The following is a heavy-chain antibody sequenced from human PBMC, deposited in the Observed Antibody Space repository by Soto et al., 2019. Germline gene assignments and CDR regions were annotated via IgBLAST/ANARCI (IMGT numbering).Heavy chain of an antibody. J-gene: IGHJ6*02. D-gene: IGHD2-8*01. CDR3: ARVHTNWGLMADHYYGMDV. Sequence: ASVKVSCKASGYTFTSYAMHWVRQAPGQRLEWMGWINAGNGNTKYSQKFQGRVTITRDTSASTAYMELSSLRSEDTAVYYCARVHTNWGLMADHYYGMDVWGQGTTVTVSS. CDR1: GYTFTSYA. CDR2: INAGNGNT. V-gene: IGHV1-3*01.